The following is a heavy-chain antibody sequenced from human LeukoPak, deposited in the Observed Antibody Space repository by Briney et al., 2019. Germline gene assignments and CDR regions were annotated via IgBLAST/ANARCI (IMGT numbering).Heavy chain of an antibody. CDR1: XFTXXTYX. J-gene: IGHJ4*02. D-gene: IGHD6-13*01. CDR2: ISYDGSNK. V-gene: IGHV3-30-3*01. Sequence: XFTXXTYXXHXVRQAPGKGLEWMAIISYDGSNKYYADSVKGRFTISRDNSKNTVYLQMNSLRAEDTALYYCARDAGYSSSWYLPNLGHWGQGTLVTVSS. CDR3: ARDAGYSSSWYLPNLGH.